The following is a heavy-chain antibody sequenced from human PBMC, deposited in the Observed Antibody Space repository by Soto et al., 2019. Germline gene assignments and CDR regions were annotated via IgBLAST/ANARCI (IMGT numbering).Heavy chain of an antibody. Sequence: PSETLSLTCTVSGGSISSSSYYWGWIRQPPGKGLEWIGSIYYSGSTYYNPSLKSRVTISVDTSKNQFSLKLSSVTAADTAVYYCARQGEKTYYDILTGYYFDYWGQGTLVTVAS. CDR2: IYYSGST. V-gene: IGHV4-39*01. J-gene: IGHJ4*02. CDR3: ARQGEKTYYDILTGYYFDY. CDR1: GGSISSSSYY. D-gene: IGHD3-9*01.